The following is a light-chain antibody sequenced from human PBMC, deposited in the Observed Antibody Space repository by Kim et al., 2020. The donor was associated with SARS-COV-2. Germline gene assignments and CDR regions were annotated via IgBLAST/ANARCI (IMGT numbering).Light chain of an antibody. CDR3: QAWDSSTGNYV. V-gene: IGLV3-1*01. Sequence: SYELTQPPSVSVSPGQTASITCAGDKLGNKYACWYQQKPGQAPVLVIYQDSKRPSGIPERFSGSNSGNTATLTISGTQARDEADYYCQAWDSSTGNYVFGTGTKVTVL. CDR1: KLGNKY. CDR2: QDS. J-gene: IGLJ1*01.